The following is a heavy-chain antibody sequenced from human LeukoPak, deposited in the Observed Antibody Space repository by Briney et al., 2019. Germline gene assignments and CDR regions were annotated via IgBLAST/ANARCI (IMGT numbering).Heavy chain of an antibody. Sequence: VASVKVSCKASGGTFSSYAISWVRQAPGQGLEWMGGIIPIFGTANYAQKFQGRVTITADESTSTAYMELSSLRSEDTAVYYCAKKSYSGSYYGGPDFDYWGQGTLVTVSS. CDR3: AKKSYSGSYYGGPDFDY. D-gene: IGHD1-26*01. J-gene: IGHJ4*02. V-gene: IGHV1-69*13. CDR1: GGTFSSYA. CDR2: IIPIFGTA.